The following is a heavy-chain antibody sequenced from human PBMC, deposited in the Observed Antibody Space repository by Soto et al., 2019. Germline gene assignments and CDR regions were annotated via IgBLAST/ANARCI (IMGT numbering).Heavy chain of an antibody. CDR3: AKDALIWSGYWYSDY. Sequence: GGSLRLSCAASGFTFSSYGMHWVRQAPGKGLEWVAVISYDGSNKYYADSVKGRFTISRDNSKNTLYLQMNSLRAEDTAVYYCAKDALIWSGYWYSDYWGQGTLVTVSS. CDR1: GFTFSSYG. J-gene: IGHJ4*02. CDR2: ISYDGSNK. V-gene: IGHV3-30*18. D-gene: IGHD3-3*01.